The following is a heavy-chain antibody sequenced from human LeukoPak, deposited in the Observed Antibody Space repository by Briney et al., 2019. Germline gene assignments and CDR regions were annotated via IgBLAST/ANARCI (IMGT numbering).Heavy chain of an antibody. J-gene: IGHJ4*02. V-gene: IGHV3-48*03. CDR2: ISWNSGSI. CDR3: ARHLSGVTGYTYGRGIDY. Sequence: PGGSLRLSCAASGFTFSSYEMNWVRQAPGKGLEWVSGISWNSGSIGYADSVKGRFTISRDNAKTSLYLQMNSLRAEDTAVYYCARHLSGVTGYTYGRGIDYWGQGTLVTVSS. CDR1: GFTFSSYE. D-gene: IGHD5-18*01.